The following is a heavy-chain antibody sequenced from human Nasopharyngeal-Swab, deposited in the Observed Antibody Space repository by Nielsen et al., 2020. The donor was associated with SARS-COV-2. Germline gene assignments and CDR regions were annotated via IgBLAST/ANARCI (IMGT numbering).Heavy chain of an antibody. CDR2: INPNSGGT. J-gene: IGHJ6*02. CDR3: ARDQGSNPDYYGMDV. CDR1: GYTFTGYY. Sequence: ASVKVSCKASGYTFTGYYMHWVRQAPGQGLEWMGWINPNSGGTNYAQKFQGWVTMTRDTSISTAYMELSRLRSDDTAVYYCARDQGSNPDYYGMDVRGQGTTVTVSS. D-gene: IGHD4-11*01. V-gene: IGHV1-2*04.